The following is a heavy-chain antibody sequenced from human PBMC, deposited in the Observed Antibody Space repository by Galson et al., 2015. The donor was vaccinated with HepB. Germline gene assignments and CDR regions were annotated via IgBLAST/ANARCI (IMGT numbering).Heavy chain of an antibody. V-gene: IGHV3-21*01. D-gene: IGHD3-10*01. Sequence: SLRLSCAASGFTFSSYSMNWVRQAPGKGLEWVSSISSSTTYIYYADSLKGRFTISRDNAKNSLHLQMNSLRVEDTAVYYCARDPEFVGITMVRGALDYWGQGTLVTVSS. CDR3: ARDPEFVGITMVRGALDY. J-gene: IGHJ4*02. CDR2: ISSSTTYI. CDR1: GFTFSSYS.